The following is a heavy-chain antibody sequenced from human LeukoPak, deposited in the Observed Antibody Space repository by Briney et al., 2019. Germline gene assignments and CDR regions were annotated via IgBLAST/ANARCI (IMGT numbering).Heavy chain of an antibody. V-gene: IGHV5-51*01. CDR2: IYPGGSDT. CDR3: ARPHFDSSGYEFDY. D-gene: IGHD3-22*01. J-gene: IGHJ4*02. Sequence: GESLKISCKGSGYSSTNFWIGWVRQMPGKGLEWMGIIYPGGSDTRYSPSFQGQVTISADKSISTAYLQWSGLKASDTAMYYCARPHFDSSGYEFDYWGQGTLVTVSS. CDR1: GYSSTNFW.